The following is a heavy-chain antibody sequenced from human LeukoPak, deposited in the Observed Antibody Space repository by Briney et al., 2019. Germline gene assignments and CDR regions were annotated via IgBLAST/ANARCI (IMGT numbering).Heavy chain of an antibody. CDR3: ARDYIVVVPAAILRENNWFDL. Sequence: ASVKVSCKASGYTFTGCYMHWVRQAPGQGLEWMGWINPNSGGTNYAQKFQGRVTITRDTSISTAYMELSRLRYDDTAVYYCARDYIVVVPAAILRENNWFDLWGQGILVSVSS. CDR2: INPNSGGT. D-gene: IGHD2-2*02. V-gene: IGHV1-2*02. CDR1: GYTFTGCY. J-gene: IGHJ5*02.